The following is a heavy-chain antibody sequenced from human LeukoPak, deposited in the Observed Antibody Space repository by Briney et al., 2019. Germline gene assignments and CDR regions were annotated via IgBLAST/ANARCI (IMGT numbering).Heavy chain of an antibody. CDR2: IYYSGST. Sequence: KPSETLSLTCTVSAGSISSYYWSWIRQPPGKGLEWIGYIYYSGSTNYNPSLKSRVTISVDTSKNQFSLKLSSVTAADTAVYYCASTSYDFWSGYSPLGYWGQGTLVTVSS. CDR3: ASTSYDFWSGYSPLGY. CDR1: AGSISSYY. J-gene: IGHJ4*02. D-gene: IGHD3-3*01. V-gene: IGHV4-59*01.